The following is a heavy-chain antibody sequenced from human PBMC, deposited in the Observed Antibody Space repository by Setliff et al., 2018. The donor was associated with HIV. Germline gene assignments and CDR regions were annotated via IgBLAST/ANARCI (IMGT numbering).Heavy chain of an antibody. J-gene: IGHJ6*02. V-gene: IGHV4-61*02. D-gene: IGHD3-22*01. CDR2: IYTTGST. Sequence: SETLFLTCTVSGGSISSSSYYWTWIRQPAGKGLEWIGRIYTTGSTNYNPSLKSRVTISVDTSKNQFSLKLSSVTAADTAVYYCARQDQYDDSGYYVGFYGMDVWGQGTTVT. CDR3: ARQDQYDDSGYYVGFYGMDV. CDR1: GGSISSSSYY.